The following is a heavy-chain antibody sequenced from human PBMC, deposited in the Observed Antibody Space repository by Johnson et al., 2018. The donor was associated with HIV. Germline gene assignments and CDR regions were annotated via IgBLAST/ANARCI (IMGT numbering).Heavy chain of an antibody. CDR2: IKSKTDGGTT. J-gene: IGHJ3*02. CDR3: TTWTYYGAFDI. D-gene: IGHD1-26*01. Sequence: VQLVESGGGLVQPGGSLRLSCAASGFTFSFYYMNCVRQAPGNGLELVGRIKSKTDGGTTDYAAPVKGRFTISRDDSKNTLYLQMNSLKTEDTAVYYCTTWTYYGAFDIWGQGTMVTVSS. CDR1: GFTFSFYY. V-gene: IGHV3-15*01.